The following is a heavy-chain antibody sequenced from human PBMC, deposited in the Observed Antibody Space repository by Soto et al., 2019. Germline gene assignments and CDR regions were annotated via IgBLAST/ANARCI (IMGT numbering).Heavy chain of an antibody. CDR2: IIPIFGTA. D-gene: IGHD3-16*01. J-gene: IGHJ6*02. Sequence: SVKVSCKASGGTFSSYSISWVRQAPGQGLEWMGGIIPIFGTANYAQKFQGRVTITADESTSTAYMELSSLRSEDTAVYYCARGVLGEQSLDYYYYYGMDVWGQGTTVTVSS. CDR1: GGTFSSYS. V-gene: IGHV1-69*13. CDR3: ARGVLGEQSLDYYYYYGMDV.